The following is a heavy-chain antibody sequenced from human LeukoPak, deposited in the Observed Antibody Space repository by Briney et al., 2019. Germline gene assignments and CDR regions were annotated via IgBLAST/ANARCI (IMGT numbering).Heavy chain of an antibody. J-gene: IGHJ4*02. V-gene: IGHV4-31*03. CDR3: ARCEALDYGDYQYYFDY. CDR2: IYYSGST. CDR1: GGSISSGGYY. Sequence: SQTLSLTCTVSGGSISSGGYYWSWIRQHPGTGLEWIGYIYYSGSTYYNPSLKSRVTISVDTSKNQFSLKLSSVTAADTAVYYCARCEALDYGDYQYYFDYWGQGTLVTVSS. D-gene: IGHD4-17*01.